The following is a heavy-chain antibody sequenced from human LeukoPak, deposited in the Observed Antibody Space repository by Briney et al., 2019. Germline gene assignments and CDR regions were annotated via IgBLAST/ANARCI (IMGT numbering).Heavy chain of an antibody. J-gene: IGHJ5*01. Sequence: PSETLSLTCTVSGVSTSSYYWSWIRQPPGKGLEWIGYIYHSGSTNYNPSLKSRVTISADTSKNQFSLKLSSVTAADTAVYYCARDRYYYDSSGTRWFDSWGQGTLVTVSS. V-gene: IGHV4-59*01. D-gene: IGHD3-22*01. CDR3: ARDRYYYDSSGTRWFDS. CDR1: GVSTSSYY. CDR2: IYHSGST.